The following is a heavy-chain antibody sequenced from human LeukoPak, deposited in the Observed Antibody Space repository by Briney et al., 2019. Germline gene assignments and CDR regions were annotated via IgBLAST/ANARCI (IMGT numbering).Heavy chain of an antibody. Sequence: SETLSLTCTVSGGSISSGSYYWSWIRQPAGKGLEWIGRIYTSGSTNYNPSLKSRVTISVDTSKNQFSLKLSSVTAADTAVYYCASALPSTYYYDSSHPIGYWGQGTLVTVSS. CDR2: IYTSGST. J-gene: IGHJ4*02. V-gene: IGHV4-61*02. CDR1: GGSISSGSYY. D-gene: IGHD3-22*01. CDR3: ASALPSTYYYDSSHPIGY.